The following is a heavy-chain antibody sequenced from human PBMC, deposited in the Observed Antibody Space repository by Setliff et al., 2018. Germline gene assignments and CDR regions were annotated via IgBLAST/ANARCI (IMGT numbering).Heavy chain of an antibody. CDR1: GYTFTNYA. D-gene: IGHD3-10*01. CDR2: INTNTGFP. Sequence: GASVKVSCKASGYTFTNYAMNWVRQAPGQGLEWMGWINTNTGFPTYAQGFTGRFVFSLDTSVSTAYLQISSVKAEDTAVYYCARASRFGTIVYRGDYYMDVWGKGTTVTVSS. V-gene: IGHV7-4-1*02. J-gene: IGHJ6*03. CDR3: ARASRFGTIVYRGDYYMDV.